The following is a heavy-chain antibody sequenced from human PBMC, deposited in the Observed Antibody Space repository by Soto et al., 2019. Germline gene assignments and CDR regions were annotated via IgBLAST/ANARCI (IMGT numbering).Heavy chain of an antibody. Sequence: ASVKVSCKASGGTFSSYAISWARQAPGQGLEWMGGIIPIFGTANYAQKFQGRVTITADESTSTAYMELSSLRSEDTAVYYCARVPMIDGDLFDYWGQGTLVTVSS. D-gene: IGHD4-17*01. CDR2: IIPIFGTA. J-gene: IGHJ4*02. CDR1: GGTFSSYA. CDR3: ARVPMIDGDLFDY. V-gene: IGHV1-69*13.